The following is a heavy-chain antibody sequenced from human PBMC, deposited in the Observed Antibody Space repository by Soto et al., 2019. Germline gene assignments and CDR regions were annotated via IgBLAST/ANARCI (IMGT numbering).Heavy chain of an antibody. V-gene: IGHV4-31*03. J-gene: IGHJ1*01. CDR1: GASVSTGVYY. CDR2: IDNSGST. Sequence: PSETLSLTCTVSGASVSTGVYYWTWIRQHPGKGLEWIGYIDNSGSTYYNPSLTGRVDISVDTSKNEFSLNLQSLTAADTAFYYCARAVTGFEVRRYLTSYLEQSGQGVQVSVTS. CDR3: ARAVTGFEVRRYLTSYLEQ. D-gene: IGHD2-21*02.